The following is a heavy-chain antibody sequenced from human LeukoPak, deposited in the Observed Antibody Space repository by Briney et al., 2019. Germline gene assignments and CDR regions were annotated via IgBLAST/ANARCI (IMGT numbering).Heavy chain of an antibody. V-gene: IGHV1-8*01. Sequence: ASVKVSCKTSGYTFPSYDINWVRQATGQGLEWMGWMNPNSGNTGYTQKFQGRVTISRNTSITTAYMNLSSLRSEDTAVYYCARGPKWTGSYYYFDSWGQGTLVTVSS. CDR1: GYTFPSYD. D-gene: IGHD1-26*01. CDR3: ARGPKWTGSYYYFDS. J-gene: IGHJ4*02. CDR2: MNPNSGNT.